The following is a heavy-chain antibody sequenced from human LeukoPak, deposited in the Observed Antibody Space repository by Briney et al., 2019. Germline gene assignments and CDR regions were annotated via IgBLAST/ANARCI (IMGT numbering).Heavy chain of an antibody. D-gene: IGHD6-19*01. CDR2: INWNSGSI. CDR1: GFTFDDYV. J-gene: IGHJ4*02. V-gene: IGHV3-9*01. CDR3: AKGTQRGNSGWGYFFDQ. Sequence: GGSLRLSCAASGFTFDDYVMHWVRQAPGKGLEWVSGINWNSGSIDYAGSVKGRFTISRDNAMNSLYLQMNTLRPEDTAVYYCAKGTQRGNSGWGYFFDQWGQGTLVTVSS.